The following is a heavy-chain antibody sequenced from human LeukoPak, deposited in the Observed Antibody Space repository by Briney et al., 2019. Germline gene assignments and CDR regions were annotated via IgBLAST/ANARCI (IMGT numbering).Heavy chain of an antibody. CDR2: IKQDGSEK. CDR1: GFTFSSYW. J-gene: IGHJ4*02. Sequence: GGSLRLSCAASGFTFSSYWMSWVRQAPGKGLEWVANIKQDGSEKYYVDSVKGRFTISRDNAKNSLYLQMNSLRAEDTAVYYCAREIDLARYYFDYWGQGTLVTVSS. V-gene: IGHV3-7*01. CDR3: AREIDLARYYFDY.